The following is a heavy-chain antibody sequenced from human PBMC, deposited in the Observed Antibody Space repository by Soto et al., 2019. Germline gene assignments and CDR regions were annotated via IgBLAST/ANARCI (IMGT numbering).Heavy chain of an antibody. D-gene: IGHD2-15*01. CDR3: ARHTPAISISDH. J-gene: IGHJ4*02. CDR1: GGSISSSSYY. V-gene: IGHV4-39*01. CDR2: IYYSGST. Sequence: QLQLQESGPGLVKPSETLSLTCTVSGGSISSSSYYLGWIRQPPGKGLEWIGSIYYSGSTYYNPSLKSRVTISVDTSKTQFSRKLSSVTAPHTAVYYCARHTPAISISDHWGQGTLVTVSA.